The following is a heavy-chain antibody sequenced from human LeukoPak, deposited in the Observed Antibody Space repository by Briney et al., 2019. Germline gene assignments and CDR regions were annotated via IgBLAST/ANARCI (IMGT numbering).Heavy chain of an antibody. J-gene: IGHJ4*02. Sequence: SETLSLTCTVSGGSISSGSYYWSWIPQPAGKGLEWIGRIYTSGSTNYNPSLKSRVTISVDTSKYQFSLTLSSVTAADTAVYYCARGSTMILEVFDYWGQGTLVTVSS. CDR3: ARGSTMILEVFDY. D-gene: IGHD3-22*01. CDR1: GGSISSGSYY. V-gene: IGHV4-61*02. CDR2: IYTSGST.